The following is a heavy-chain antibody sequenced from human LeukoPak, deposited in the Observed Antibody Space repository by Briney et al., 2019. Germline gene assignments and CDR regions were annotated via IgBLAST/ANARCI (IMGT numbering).Heavy chain of an antibody. J-gene: IGHJ3*02. CDR2: ISSSSSYI. CDR1: GFTFSSYS. Sequence: GRSLRLSCAASGFTFSSYSMNWVRQAPGKGLEWVSSISSSSSYIYYADSVKGRFTISRDNAKNSLYLQMNSLRAEDTAVYYCARVGVWVGATADDAFDIWGQGTMVTVSS. V-gene: IGHV3-21*01. CDR3: ARVGVWVGATADDAFDI. D-gene: IGHD1-26*01.